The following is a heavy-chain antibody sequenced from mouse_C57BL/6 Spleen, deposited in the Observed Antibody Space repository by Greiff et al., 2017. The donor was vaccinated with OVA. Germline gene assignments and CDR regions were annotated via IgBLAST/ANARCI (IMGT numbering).Heavy chain of an antibody. CDR2: ISDGGSYT. V-gene: IGHV5-4*01. Sequence: DVKLVESGGGLVKPGGSLKLSCAASGFTFSSYAMSWVRQTPEKRLEWVATISDGGSYTYYPDNVKGRFTISRDNAKNNLYLQMSHLKSEDTAMYYCARDEGLWGQGTTLTVSS. CDR3: ARDEGL. CDR1: GFTFSSYA. J-gene: IGHJ2*01.